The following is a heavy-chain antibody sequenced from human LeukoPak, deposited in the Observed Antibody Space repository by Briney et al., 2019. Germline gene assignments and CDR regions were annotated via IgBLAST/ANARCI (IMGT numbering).Heavy chain of an antibody. CDR3: AREGGWELLRAFDY. CDR1: GFTFSSYA. V-gene: IGHV3-30-3*01. CDR2: ISYDGSNK. J-gene: IGHJ4*02. Sequence: GGSLRLSCAASGFTFSSYAMHWVRQVPGKGLEWVAVISYDGSNKYYADSVKGRFTISRDNSKNTLYLQMNSLRAEDTAVYYCAREGGWELLRAFDYWGQGTLVTVSS. D-gene: IGHD1-26*01.